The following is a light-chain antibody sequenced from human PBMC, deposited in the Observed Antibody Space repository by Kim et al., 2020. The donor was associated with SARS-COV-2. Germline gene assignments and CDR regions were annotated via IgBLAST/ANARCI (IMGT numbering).Light chain of an antibody. J-gene: IGKJ5*01. CDR1: QGIASW. CDR2: AAS. Sequence: DVQMTQSPSSVSASVGARVTISCRASQGIASWLAWYQQKSGKAPKLLIYAASGLQGGVPSRFSGSGSGTDFTLTISNLQPEDSGTYYCQQSNNFPITFGQGTRLEIK. V-gene: IGKV1-12*01. CDR3: QQSNNFPIT.